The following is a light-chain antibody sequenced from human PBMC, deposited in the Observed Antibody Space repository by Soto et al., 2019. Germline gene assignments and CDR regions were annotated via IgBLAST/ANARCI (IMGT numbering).Light chain of an antibody. CDR1: QSISTY. CDR2: TAS. Sequence: DIQMTQSPSSLSASLGDRVTLTCRASQSISTYLNWYQQKPGKAPDLLIYTASNLESGVPSRFSGSGSGTDFTLTISSLQPEDFATYFCQQSYSRPRTFGQGTKVDIK. CDR3: QQSYSRPRT. J-gene: IGKJ1*01. V-gene: IGKV1-39*01.